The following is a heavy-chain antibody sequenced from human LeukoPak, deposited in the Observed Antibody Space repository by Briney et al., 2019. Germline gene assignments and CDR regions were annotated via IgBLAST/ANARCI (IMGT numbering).Heavy chain of an antibody. CDR1: GYTFTAYY. Sequence: ASVKVSCKASGYTFTAYYIHWVRQVPGQGLQWMGWINPNSGGTNYPQKFQGRVTMTTDTSISTAYMELSSLRSDDTAVYFCARDAIVRDCSYSDYWGQGTLVTVSS. D-gene: IGHD2-21*01. CDR3: ARDAIVRDCSYSDY. J-gene: IGHJ4*02. V-gene: IGHV1-2*02. CDR2: INPNSGGT.